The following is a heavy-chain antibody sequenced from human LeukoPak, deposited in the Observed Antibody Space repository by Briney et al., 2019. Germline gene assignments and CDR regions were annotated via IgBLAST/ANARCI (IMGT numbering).Heavy chain of an antibody. J-gene: IGHJ4*02. CDR2: FDPEDGET. CDR1: GYTFTDYY. Sequence: ASVKVSCKASGYTFTDYYMHWVRQAPGKGLEWMGGFDPEDGETIYAQKFQGRVTMTEDTSTDTAYMELSSLRSEDTAVYYCATGRSGWTGQFDYWGQGTLVTVSS. V-gene: IGHV1-24*01. CDR3: ATGRSGWTGQFDY. D-gene: IGHD6-19*01.